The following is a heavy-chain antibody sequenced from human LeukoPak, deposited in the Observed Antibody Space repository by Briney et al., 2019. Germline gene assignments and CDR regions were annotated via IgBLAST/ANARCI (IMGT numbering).Heavy chain of an antibody. CDR2: IDYSGGSS. J-gene: IGHJ4*02. CDR3: AKVGVLAGSKYFDY. D-gene: IGHD3-10*01. V-gene: IGHV3-23*01. Sequence: GGSLRLSCTVSGFTLSSYEMSWIRQAPGKGLEWVSSIDYSGGSSYYADSVKGPFTISRDNAKNSLYLQMNSLRAEDTAAYYCAKVGVLAGSKYFDYWGQGTLVTVSS. CDR1: GFTLSSYE.